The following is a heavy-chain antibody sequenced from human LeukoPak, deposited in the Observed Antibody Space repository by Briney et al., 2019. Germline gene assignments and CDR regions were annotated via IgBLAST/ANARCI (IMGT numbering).Heavy chain of an antibody. CDR2: IKQDASEK. CDR3: ARLHSGSYYGDAFDI. Sequence: GGSLRLSCVGSGFTFSNYWLSWVRQTPGKRLEWVANIKQDASEKYYVDSVKGRFTISRGNAKNSLYLQMNTLRAEDTAVYYCARLHSGSYYGDAFDIWGQGTMVTVSS. J-gene: IGHJ3*02. CDR1: GFTFSNYW. V-gene: IGHV3-7*01. D-gene: IGHD1-26*01.